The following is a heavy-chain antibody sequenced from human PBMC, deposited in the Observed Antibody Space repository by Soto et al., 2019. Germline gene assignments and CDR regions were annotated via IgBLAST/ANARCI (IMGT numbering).Heavy chain of an antibody. J-gene: IGHJ4*02. D-gene: IGHD1-26*01. CDR3: VRDSHITSGIVGHIAF. CDR2: AYYRSKWYI. Sequence: QVQLQQSGPGLVKPSQTLSVTCAISGDSVSSNSAAWNWIRQSPSRAIEWLGRAYYRSKWYIDYAASVKSRIIITPDTFKNQLSLQLNSVTPEETAVYYCVRDSHITSGIVGHIAFWGQGTLVTVSS. CDR1: GDSVSSNSAA. V-gene: IGHV6-1*01.